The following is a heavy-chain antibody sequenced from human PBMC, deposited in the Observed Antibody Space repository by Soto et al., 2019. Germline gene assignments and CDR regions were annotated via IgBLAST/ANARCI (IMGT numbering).Heavy chain of an antibody. Sequence: SETLSLTCTVSGGSISSYYWSWIRQPPEKGLEWIGYMYSSGSTNYNPSFKSRVTMSVDTSKNQFSLKLSSVTAADTAVYYCAKVGPYDSGSYMFRYNWFGPWGPGTLVTVS. V-gene: IGHV4-59*01. CDR3: AKVGPYDSGSYMFRYNWFGP. D-gene: IGHD3-10*01. CDR1: GGSISSYY. J-gene: IGHJ5*02. CDR2: MYSSGST.